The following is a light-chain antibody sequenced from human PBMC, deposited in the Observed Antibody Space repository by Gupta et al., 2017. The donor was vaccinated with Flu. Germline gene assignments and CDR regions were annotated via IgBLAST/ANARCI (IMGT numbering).Light chain of an antibody. V-gene: IGKV1-6*01. CDR3: PQGDSYPFT. CDR2: TAS. CDR1: QGMRND. Sequence: AIQMTQSPSSLSASVGDRVTITCRASQGMRNDLCWFQQKPGEAPTLLMNTASTVQTGVPSRFSGSGSGTYFTLTISSLQPEDFATYYCPQGDSYPFTFGQGTKVDIK. J-gene: IGKJ3*01.